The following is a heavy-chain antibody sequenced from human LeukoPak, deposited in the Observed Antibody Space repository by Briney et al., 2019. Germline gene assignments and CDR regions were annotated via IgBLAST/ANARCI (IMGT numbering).Heavy chain of an antibody. Sequence: PSETLSLTCTVSGGSISSYYWSWIRQPPGKGLGWIGYIYYSGSTNYNPSLKSRVTISVDTSKNQFSLKLSSVTAADTAVYYRAREREWDYGDYSDAFDIWGQGTMVTVSS. CDR1: GGSISSYY. CDR3: AREREWDYGDYSDAFDI. D-gene: IGHD4-17*01. J-gene: IGHJ3*02. CDR2: IYYSGST. V-gene: IGHV4-59*01.